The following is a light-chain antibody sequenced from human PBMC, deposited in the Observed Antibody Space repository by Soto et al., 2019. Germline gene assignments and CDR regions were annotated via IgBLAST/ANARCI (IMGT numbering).Light chain of an antibody. CDR3: KPRRNWRRK. Sequence: EIVLTQSPATLSLSPGERATLSFRASQSVSSYLAWYQQKPGQAPRLLIYDASNRATGIPARFSGSGSGTDFTLTISSLEPENFAVYYCKPRRNWRRKFGQGTKVEIK. J-gene: IGKJ1*01. CDR1: QSVSSY. CDR2: DAS. V-gene: IGKV3-11*01.